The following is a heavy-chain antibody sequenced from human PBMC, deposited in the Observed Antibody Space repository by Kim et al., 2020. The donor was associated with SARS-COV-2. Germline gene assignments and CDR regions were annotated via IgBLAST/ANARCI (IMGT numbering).Heavy chain of an antibody. J-gene: IGHJ4*02. D-gene: IGHD3-10*01. CDR2: IYYSGST. CDR1: GGSISSSSYY. Sequence: SETLSLTCTVSGGSISSSSYYWGWIRQPPWKGLEWIGSIYYSGSTYYNPSLKSRVTISVDTSKNQFSLKLSSVTAADTAVYYCASHPSPYYYGSGSYYTGIDYWGQGTLVTVSS. CDR3: ASHPSPYYYGSGSYYTGIDY. V-gene: IGHV4-39*01.